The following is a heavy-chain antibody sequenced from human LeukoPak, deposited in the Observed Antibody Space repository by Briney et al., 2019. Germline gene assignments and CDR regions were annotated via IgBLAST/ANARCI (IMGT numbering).Heavy chain of an antibody. D-gene: IGHD2-2*01. CDR1: GGSISSGSYY. V-gene: IGHV4-61*02. CDR3: ARVLGYCSSTSCHTADY. J-gene: IGHJ4*02. CDR2: IYTSGST. Sequence: SQTLSLTCTVSGGSISSGSYYWSWIRQPAGKGLEWIGRIYTSGSTNYNPSLKSRVTISVDTSKNQSSLKLSSVTAAGTAVYYCARVLGYCSSTSCHTADYWGQGTLVTVSS.